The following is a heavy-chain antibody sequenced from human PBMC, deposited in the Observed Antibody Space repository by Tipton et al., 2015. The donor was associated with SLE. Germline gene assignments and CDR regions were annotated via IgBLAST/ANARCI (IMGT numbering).Heavy chain of an antibody. V-gene: IGHV4-4*07. CDR2: IYGTGDT. CDR3: ARILPDYFFYGMDV. D-gene: IGHD2-2*01. CDR1: GGSMNSYY. J-gene: IGHJ6*02. Sequence: TLSLTCIVSGGSMNSYYWSWLRQPAGKGLEWIGRIYGTGDTNYSPSLQSRVTMSVDTSKKQFSLNLTSVTAADTAVYYCARILPDYFFYGMDVWGQGPTVTVSS.